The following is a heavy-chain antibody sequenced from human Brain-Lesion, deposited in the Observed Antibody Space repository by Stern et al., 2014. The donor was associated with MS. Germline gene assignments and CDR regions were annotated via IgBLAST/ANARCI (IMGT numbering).Heavy chain of an antibody. CDR3: ARGRVVPGFQYYATDV. J-gene: IGHJ6*02. D-gene: IGHD2-2*01. Sequence: VQLVESGPGLVKPSQTLSLSCTVSGGSISSGGYYWSCIRQPAGKGLEWIGRIFNSGSPRYNPPLKSRVTISIDTSKNQFSLRLNSMTAADTAVYYCARGRVVPGFQYYATDVWGQGTTVIVSS. CDR2: IFNSGSP. CDR1: GGSISSGGYY. V-gene: IGHV4-61*02.